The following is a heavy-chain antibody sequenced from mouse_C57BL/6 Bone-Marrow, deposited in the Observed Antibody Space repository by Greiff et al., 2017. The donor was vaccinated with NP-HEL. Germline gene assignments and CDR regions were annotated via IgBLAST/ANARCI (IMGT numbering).Heavy chain of an antibody. V-gene: IGHV1-18*01. D-gene: IGHD1-1*01. J-gene: IGHJ1*03. CDR3: ARGRGDYGSSSLV. Sequence: EVQLQQSGPELVKPGASVKIPCKASGYTFTDYNMDWVKQSHGKSLEWIGDINPNNGGTIYNQKFKGKATLTVDKSSSTAYMELRSLTSEDTAVYYCARGRGDYGSSSLVWGTGTTVTVSS. CDR2: INPNNGGT. CDR1: GYTFTDYN.